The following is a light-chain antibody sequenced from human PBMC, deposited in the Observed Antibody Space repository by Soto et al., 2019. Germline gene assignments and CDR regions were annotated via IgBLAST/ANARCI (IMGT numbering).Light chain of an antibody. CDR1: QSVSRY. CDR2: DAS. J-gene: IGKJ3*01. CDR3: QQRSTWPFT. V-gene: IGKV3-11*01. Sequence: EIVLTQSPATLSLSPGERDTLSCRASQSVSRYLAWYQQKPGQAPRLLIYDASNRATGIPARFSGSGSGTDFTLTISRLEPEDFAVYYCQQRSTWPFTFGPGTKVDIK.